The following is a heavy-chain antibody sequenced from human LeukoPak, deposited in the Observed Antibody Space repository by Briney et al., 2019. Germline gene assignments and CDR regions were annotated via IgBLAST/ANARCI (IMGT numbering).Heavy chain of an antibody. Sequence: GGSLRLSCAVSGFTFISSWMTWVRQAPGKGLEWVANIKKDGSQTHYLDSVQGRFTISRDNAKNSLYLQMNSLRVEDTVVYYCVRDSSPYERPSSYYDAFDIWGHGTVVTVS. J-gene: IGHJ3*02. CDR1: GFTFISSW. D-gene: IGHD3-22*01. V-gene: IGHV3-7*01. CDR2: IKKDGSQT. CDR3: VRDSSPYERPSSYYDAFDI.